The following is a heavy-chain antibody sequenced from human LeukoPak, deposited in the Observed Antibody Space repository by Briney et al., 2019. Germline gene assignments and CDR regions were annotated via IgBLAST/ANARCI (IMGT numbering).Heavy chain of an antibody. Sequence: PGRSLRLSCAASGFTFSNYGMHWVRQAPGKGLEWVAVIWYDGSNKYYADSVKGRFTISRDNSKNTVYLQMNSLRAEDTAVYYCAREGVYSYGPFDYWGQGTLVTVSS. CDR2: IWYDGSNK. CDR1: GFTFSNYG. CDR3: AREGVYSYGPFDY. J-gene: IGHJ4*02. D-gene: IGHD5-18*01. V-gene: IGHV3-33*01.